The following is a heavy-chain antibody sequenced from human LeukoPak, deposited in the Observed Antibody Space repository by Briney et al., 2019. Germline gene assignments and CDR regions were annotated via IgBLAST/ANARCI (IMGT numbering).Heavy chain of an antibody. CDR3: AKGRSSYPYYFDY. CDR2: ISGSGGST. V-gene: IGHV3-23*01. Sequence: GGSLRLSCAASGFTFSSYAMSWVRQAPGKGLEWVSAISGSGGSTYYADSVKGRFTISRDNSKNTLYLQMNSPRAEDTAVYYCAKGRSSYPYYFDYWGQGTLVTVSS. J-gene: IGHJ4*02. D-gene: IGHD6-6*01. CDR1: GFTFSSYA.